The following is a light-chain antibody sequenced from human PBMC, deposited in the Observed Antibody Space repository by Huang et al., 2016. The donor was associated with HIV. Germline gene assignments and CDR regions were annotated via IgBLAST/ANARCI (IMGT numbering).Light chain of an antibody. V-gene: IGKV1-39*01. J-gene: IGKJ2*01. CDR3: QQTYSTLLT. CDR2: AAS. CDR1: QSISNY. Sequence: DIQMTQPPPALSASAGDGATITCRASQSISNYLNWYQQKPGKAPNLLIYAASSLKIGVPSRFSGMGAGTDFTLTINRLQPEDFATYYYQQTYSTLLTFGQGTKVETK.